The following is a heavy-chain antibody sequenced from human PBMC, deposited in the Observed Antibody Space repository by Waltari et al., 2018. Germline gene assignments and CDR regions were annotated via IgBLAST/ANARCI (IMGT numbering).Heavy chain of an antibody. V-gene: IGHV4-61*02. D-gene: IGHD3-3*01. CDR1: GESISNXAFH. CDR3: ARXRTLGFWNTFRXFLFDN. J-gene: IGHJ4*02. CDR2: IKVGLDV. Sequence: QLQESGRXLXXPSQXLSXTCTVPGESISNXAFHWRWVRQYPGKGLVWLGRIKVGLDVXYSPSLKGRXIISEDPSKNQFSLKLKSXTATETAVXFXARXRTLGFWNTFRXFLFDNXGPGALXTVSS.